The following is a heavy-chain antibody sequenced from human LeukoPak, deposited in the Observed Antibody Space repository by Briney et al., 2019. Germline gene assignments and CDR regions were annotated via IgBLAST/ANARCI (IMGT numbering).Heavy chain of an antibody. CDR1: GGSISGSYY. J-gene: IGHJ4*02. CDR3: ARHVRGGSYFNY. CDR2: IYYGGRI. V-gene: IGHV4-39*01. Sequence: SETLSLTCTVSGGSISGSYYWVWIRQPPGKGLEWIGSIYYGGRIYYNPSLKSRVTISVDTSKNHFSLKLSSVTAADTAVYYCARHVRGGSYFNYWGQGTLVTVSS. D-gene: IGHD3-16*01.